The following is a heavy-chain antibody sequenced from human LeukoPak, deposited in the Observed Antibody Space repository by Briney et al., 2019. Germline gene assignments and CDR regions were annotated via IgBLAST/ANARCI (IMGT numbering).Heavy chain of an antibody. CDR3: ARGGGSSDNWFDP. D-gene: IGHD6-25*01. CDR2: INAGNGNT. Sequence: ASVKVSCKASGYTFTSYAMQWVRQAPGQRLEWMGWINAGNGNTKYSQKFQGRVTITRDTSASTAYMELSSLRSEDTAVYYCARGGGSSDNWFDPWGQGTLVTVSS. CDR1: GYTFTSYA. V-gene: IGHV1-3*01. J-gene: IGHJ5*02.